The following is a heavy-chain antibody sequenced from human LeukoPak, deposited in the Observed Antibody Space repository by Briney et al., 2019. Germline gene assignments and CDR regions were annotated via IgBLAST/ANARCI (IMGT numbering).Heavy chain of an antibody. J-gene: IGHJ6*02. CDR1: GGSFSGYY. CDR3: ASFLYGMDV. V-gene: IGHV4-34*01. Sequence: PSETLSLTCAVYGGSFSGYYWSWIRQPPGKGLEWIGEINHSGSTNYNPSLKSRVTISVDTSKNQFSLKLSSVTAADTAVYYCASFLYGMDVWGQGTTVTVSS. CDR2: INHSGST. D-gene: IGHD2/OR15-2a*01.